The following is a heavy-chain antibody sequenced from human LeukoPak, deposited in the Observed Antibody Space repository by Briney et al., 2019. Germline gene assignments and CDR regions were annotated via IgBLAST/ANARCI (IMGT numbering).Heavy chain of an antibody. V-gene: IGHV1-18*01. Sequence: PVASVKVSCKASGYTFTSYGISWVRQAPGQGLEWMGWISAYNGNTNYAQKLQGRVTMTTDTSTSTAYMELRSLRSDDTAVYYCARDKAYLNYDILTGPSGYWGQGTLVTVSS. CDR1: GYTFTSYG. D-gene: IGHD3-9*01. CDR3: ARDKAYLNYDILTGPSGY. J-gene: IGHJ4*02. CDR2: ISAYNGNT.